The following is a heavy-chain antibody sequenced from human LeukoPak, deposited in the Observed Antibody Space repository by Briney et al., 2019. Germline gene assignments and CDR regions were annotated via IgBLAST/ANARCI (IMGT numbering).Heavy chain of an antibody. CDR1: GGSFSGYY. CDR2: INHSGST. D-gene: IGHD6-19*01. V-gene: IGHV4-34*01. CDR3: ASTYYNLAVAGFDP. J-gene: IGHJ5*02. Sequence: SETLSLTCAVYGGSFSGYYWSWIRQPPGKGLEWIGEINHSGSTNYNPSLKSRVTISVDTSKNQFSLKLSSVTAADTAVYYCASTYYNLAVAGFDPWGQGTLVTVSS.